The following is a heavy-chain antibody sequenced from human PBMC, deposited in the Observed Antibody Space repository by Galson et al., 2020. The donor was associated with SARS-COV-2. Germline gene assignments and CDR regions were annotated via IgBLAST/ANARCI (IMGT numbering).Heavy chain of an antibody. D-gene: IGHD3-10*01. CDR3: ARGKVRGVIKEYFQH. Sequence: GGSLRLSCAASGFTFSSYAMHWVRQAPGKGLEWVAVISYDGSNKYYADSVKGRFTISRDNSKNTLYLQMNSLRAEDTAVYYCARGKVRGVIKEYFQHWGQGTLVTVSS. CDR2: ISYDGSNK. CDR1: GFTFSSYA. J-gene: IGHJ1*01. V-gene: IGHV3-30*04.